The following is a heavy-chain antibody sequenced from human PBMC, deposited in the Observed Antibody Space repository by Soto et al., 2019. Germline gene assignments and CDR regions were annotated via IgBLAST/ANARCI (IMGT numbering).Heavy chain of an antibody. J-gene: IGHJ6*03. V-gene: IGHV4-59*08. CDR3: ARSHDDCSSNSCYGIFYYYYYMDV. CDR2: IYYSGST. CDR1: GGSISSYY. Sequence: QVQLQESGPGLVKPSETLSLTCTVSGGSISSYYWSWIRQPPGKALEWIGYIYYSGSTNYNPSLKSRVTISVDTSKNQFSLKLSSVTAADTAVYYCARSHDDCSSNSCYGIFYYYYYMDVWGKGTTVTVSS. D-gene: IGHD2-2*01.